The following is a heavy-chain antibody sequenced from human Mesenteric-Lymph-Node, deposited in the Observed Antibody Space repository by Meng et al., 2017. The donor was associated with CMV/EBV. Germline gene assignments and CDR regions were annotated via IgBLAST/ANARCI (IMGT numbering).Heavy chain of an antibody. J-gene: IGHJ4*02. CDR2: ISSSGSYI. D-gene: IGHD3-22*01. V-gene: IGHV3-21*01. CDR1: GFTFSSYS. Sequence: GGSLRLSCAASGFTFSSYSMNWVRQAPGKGLEWVSSISSSGSYIYYADSVKGRFTISRDNAKNSLYLQMNSLRAEDTAVYYCASTLNYYDSSGYVYWGQGTLVTVSS. CDR3: ASTLNYYDSSGYVY.